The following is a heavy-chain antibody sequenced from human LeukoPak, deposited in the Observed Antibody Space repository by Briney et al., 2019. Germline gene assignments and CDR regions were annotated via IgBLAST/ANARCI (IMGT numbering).Heavy chain of an antibody. D-gene: IGHD6-13*01. V-gene: IGHV1-69*05. CDR3: ARRSAASPGAFDI. CDR2: IIPIFGTA. Sequence: ASVKVSCKASGGTFSSYAISWVRQAPGQGPEWMGGIIPIFGTANYAQKFQGRVTITTDESTSTAYMELSSLRSEGTAVYYCARRSAASPGAFDIWGQGTMVTVSS. J-gene: IGHJ3*02. CDR1: GGTFSSYA.